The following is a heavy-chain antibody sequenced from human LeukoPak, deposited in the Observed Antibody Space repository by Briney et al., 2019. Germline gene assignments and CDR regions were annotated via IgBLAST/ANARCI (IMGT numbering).Heavy chain of an antibody. V-gene: IGHV3-7*03. D-gene: IGHD3-22*01. Sequence: GGSLRLSCAASGFTFSSYWMSWVRQAPGKGLEWVANIKQDGSEKYYVDSVKGRFTISRDNATNSLYLQMNSLRSEDTAVYYCAKLGVGSYDGSGYIDYWGQGTLVTVSS. CDR2: IKQDGSEK. CDR1: GFTFSSYW. CDR3: AKLGVGSYDGSGYIDY. J-gene: IGHJ4*02.